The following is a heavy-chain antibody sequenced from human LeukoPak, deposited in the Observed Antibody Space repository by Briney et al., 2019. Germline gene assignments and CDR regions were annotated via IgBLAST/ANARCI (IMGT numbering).Heavy chain of an antibody. CDR1: GYTFTSYD. D-gene: IGHD6-13*01. V-gene: IGHV1-8*01. Sequence: GASVKVSCKASGYTFTSYDINWVRQATGQGLEWMGWMNPNSGNTGYAQKFQGRVTMTRNTSISTAYMELSRLRSEDTAVYYCARDRRGKTAGILNWFDPWGQGTLVTVSS. CDR2: MNPNSGNT. CDR3: ARDRRGKTAGILNWFDP. J-gene: IGHJ5*02.